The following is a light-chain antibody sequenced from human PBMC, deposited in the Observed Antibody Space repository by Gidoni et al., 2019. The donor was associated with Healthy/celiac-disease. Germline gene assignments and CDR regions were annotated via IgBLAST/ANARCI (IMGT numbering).Light chain of an antibody. V-gene: IGKV3D-20*01. Sequence: IVLTLSTATLSLSPGERATLSCGASQRVTNRYLAGYQQKPGLAPKLLIYDASRRATGIPDRFSGSGSGTDFTLTISRLEPEDFAVYFCQQYGTSPLTFGGGTKVEIK. CDR2: DAS. J-gene: IGKJ4*01. CDR1: QRVTNRY. CDR3: QQYGTSPLT.